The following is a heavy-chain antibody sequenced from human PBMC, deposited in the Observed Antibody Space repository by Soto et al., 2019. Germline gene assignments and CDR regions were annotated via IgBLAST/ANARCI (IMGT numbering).Heavy chain of an antibody. CDR1: GFTFSDYY. CDR2: ISSSSSYT. D-gene: IGHD6-19*01. J-gene: IGHJ4*02. CDR3: ARFRSSGWQGGYFDY. V-gene: IGHV3-11*06. Sequence: GGSLRLSCAASGFTFSDYYMSWIRQAPGKGLEWVSYISSSSSYTNYADSVKGRFTISRDNAKNSLYLQMNSLRAEDTAVYYCARFRSSGWQGGYFDYWGQGTLVTVSS.